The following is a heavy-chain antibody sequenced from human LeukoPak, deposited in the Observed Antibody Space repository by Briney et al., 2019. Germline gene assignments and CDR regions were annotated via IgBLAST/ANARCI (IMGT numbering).Heavy chain of an antibody. CDR3: ALGSVPATYYYYMDV. J-gene: IGHJ6*03. CDR2: IYYSGST. V-gene: IGHV4-59*01. CDR1: RGSISSYY. D-gene: IGHD2-2*01. Sequence: SETLSLTCTVSRGSISSYYWSWIRQPPGKGLEWIGYIYYSGSTNYNPSLKSRVTISVDTSKNQFSLKLSSVTAADTAVYYCALGSVPATYYYYMDVWGKGTTVTVSS.